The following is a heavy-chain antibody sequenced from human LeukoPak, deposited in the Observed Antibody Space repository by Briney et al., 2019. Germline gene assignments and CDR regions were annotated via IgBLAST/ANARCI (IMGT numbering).Heavy chain of an antibody. D-gene: IGHD3-16*01. CDR2: VNSDGSTT. Sequence: GGSLRLSCAASGFTFSNFWMHWVRQGPRKGLVWVSRVNSDGSTTTYADSVKGRFTISRDNAKNTLYLQMNSLRVDDTAVYYCASRRGPELLIVFDFWGQGTLVTVSS. CDR1: GFTFSNFW. J-gene: IGHJ4*02. CDR3: ASRRGPELLIVFDF. V-gene: IGHV3-74*01.